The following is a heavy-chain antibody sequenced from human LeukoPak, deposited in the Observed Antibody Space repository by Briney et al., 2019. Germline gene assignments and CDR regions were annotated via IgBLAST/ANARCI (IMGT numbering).Heavy chain of an antibody. V-gene: IGHV4-39*01. J-gene: IGHJ3*02. CDR2: IYYSGST. CDR1: GGSFSSSSYY. CDR3: ARLERRVGAFDM. D-gene: IGHD1-1*01. Sequence: PSETLSLTCTVSGGSFSSSSYYWGWIRQPPGKGLDWIGSIYYSGSTYYNPSLKSRVTISVDTSKNQFSLKLSSVTAADTAVYYCARLERRVGAFDMWGQGTMVTVSS.